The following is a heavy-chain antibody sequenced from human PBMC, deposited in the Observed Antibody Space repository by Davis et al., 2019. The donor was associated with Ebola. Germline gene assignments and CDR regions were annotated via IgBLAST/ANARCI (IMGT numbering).Heavy chain of an antibody. CDR2: IYSGGST. V-gene: IGHV3-53*01. D-gene: IGHD2-15*01. CDR1: GFTVSSNY. J-gene: IGHJ3*02. Sequence: PGGSLRLSCAASGFTVSSNYMSWVRQAPGKGLEWVSVIYSGGSTYYADSVKGRFTISRDNSKNTLYLQMNSLRAEDTAVYYCARSRGLKYCSGGSCYVDAFDIWGQGTMVTVSS. CDR3: ARSRGLKYCSGGSCYVDAFDI.